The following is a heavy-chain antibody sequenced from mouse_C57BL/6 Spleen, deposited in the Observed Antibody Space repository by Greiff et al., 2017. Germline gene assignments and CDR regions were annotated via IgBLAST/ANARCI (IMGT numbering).Heavy chain of an antibody. J-gene: IGHJ2*01. CDR3: ARELLRNFDY. D-gene: IGHD1-1*01. V-gene: IGHV5-17*01. CDR2: ISSGSSTI. CDR1: GFTFSDYG. Sequence: EVQLQQSGGGLVKPGGSLKLSCAASGFTFSDYGMNWVRQAPEKGLEWVAYISSGSSTIYYADTVKGRFTISRDNAKNTLFLQMTSLRSEDTAMYYCARELLRNFDYWGQGTTLTVSS.